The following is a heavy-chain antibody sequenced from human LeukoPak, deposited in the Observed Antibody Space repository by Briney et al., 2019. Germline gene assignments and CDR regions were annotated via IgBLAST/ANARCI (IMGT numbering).Heavy chain of an antibody. CDR1: GFIFNNYG. Sequence: GSLRLSCAASGFIFNNYGLIWVRQAPGQGLHWVSAIINDGGGTTYADFVKGRLTISRDNSKNTLFLQMSSLRAEDTALYYCAKGGSGYFADLWGQGTLVTVSS. V-gene: IGHV3-23*01. CDR2: IINDGGGT. D-gene: IGHD3-22*01. J-gene: IGHJ5*02. CDR3: AKGGSGYFADL.